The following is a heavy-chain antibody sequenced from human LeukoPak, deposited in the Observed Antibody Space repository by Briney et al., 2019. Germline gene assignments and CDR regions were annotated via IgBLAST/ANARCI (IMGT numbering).Heavy chain of an antibody. CDR3: AKASWVSSTDAVR. Sequence: HPGGSLRLSCAASGLSFSSFAMSWVRQGPARGLEWVSSIRGNGEIFYADSVKGRFTLSSDSSRNTVYFQLNNLRVEDTAIYYCAKASWVSSTDAVRWGQGTLVTVSS. J-gene: IGHJ4*02. V-gene: IGHV3-23*01. D-gene: IGHD3-16*01. CDR2: IRGNGEI. CDR1: GLSFSSFA.